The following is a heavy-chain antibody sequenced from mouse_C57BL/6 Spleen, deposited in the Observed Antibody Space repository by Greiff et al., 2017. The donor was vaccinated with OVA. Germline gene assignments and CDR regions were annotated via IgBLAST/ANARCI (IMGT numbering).Heavy chain of an antibody. CDR3: TRTPHYYGSSYYFDY. CDR2: IDPSDSYT. J-gene: IGHJ2*01. CDR1: GYTFTSYW. D-gene: IGHD1-1*01. V-gene: IGHV1-69*01. Sequence: QVQLQQPGAELVMPGASVKLSCKASGYTFTSYWMHWVKQRPGQGLEWIGEIDPSDSYTNYNQKLKGKTTLTVDKSSSTAYMQLSSLTSEDSAVYYCTRTPHYYGSSYYFDYWGQGTTLTVSS.